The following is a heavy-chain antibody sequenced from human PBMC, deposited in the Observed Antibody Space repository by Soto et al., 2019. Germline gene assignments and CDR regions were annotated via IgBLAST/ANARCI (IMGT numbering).Heavy chain of an antibody. D-gene: IGHD3-9*01. J-gene: IGHJ3*02. V-gene: IGHV1-2*02. CDR1: GYPFTGYY. Sequence: DSVKLYFKASGYPFTGYYMHLVRQAPGQGLEWMGWINPNSGGTNYAQKFQGRVTMTRYTSISTAYMELSRLRSDDTAVYYCARSDILTGTRAFDIWGQGTLVTVSS. CDR3: ARSDILTGTRAFDI. CDR2: INPNSGGT.